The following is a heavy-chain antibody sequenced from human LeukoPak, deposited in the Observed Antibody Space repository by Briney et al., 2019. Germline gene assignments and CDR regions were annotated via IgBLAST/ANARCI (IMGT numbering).Heavy chain of an antibody. CDR3: ARGRECSGTGCYLPGIY. V-gene: IGHV3-23*01. CDR2: ISADASST. J-gene: IGHJ4*02. CDR1: GFTFSSYA. D-gene: IGHD2-2*01. Sequence: GGSLRLSCAASGFTFSSYAMSWVRQAPGKGLEWVSAISADASSTYYADSVEGRFTISRYNSKNALFLQMNSLRAEDTAVYYCARGRECSGTGCYLPGIYWGQGILVTVSS.